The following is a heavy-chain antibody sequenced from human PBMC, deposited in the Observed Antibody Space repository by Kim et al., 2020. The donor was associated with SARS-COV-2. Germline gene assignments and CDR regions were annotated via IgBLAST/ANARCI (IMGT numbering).Heavy chain of an antibody. D-gene: IGHD6-13*01. CDR2: IIPIFGTA. Sequence: SVKVSCKASGGTFSSYAISWVRQAPGQGLEWMGGIIPIFGTANYAQKFQGRVTITAHESTSTAYMELSSLRSEDTAVYYCARVAAAAGTVSYYFDYWGQGTLVTVSS. J-gene: IGHJ4*02. V-gene: IGHV1-69*13. CDR3: ARVAAAAGTVSYYFDY. CDR1: GGTFSSYA.